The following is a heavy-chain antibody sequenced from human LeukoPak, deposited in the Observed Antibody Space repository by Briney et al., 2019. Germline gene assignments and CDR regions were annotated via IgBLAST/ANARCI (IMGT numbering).Heavy chain of an antibody. CDR3: AKSPTYGSGSYSYYFDY. J-gene: IGHJ4*02. Sequence: GGSLRLSCAASGFTFTNYALHWVRQAPGKGLEWVAVISYDGTNKYYADSVKGRFTISRDNSKNTLYLQMNSLRAEDTAVYYCAKSPTYGSGSYSYYFDYWGQGTLVTVSS. D-gene: IGHD3-10*01. CDR2: ISYDGTNK. CDR1: GFTFTNYA. V-gene: IGHV3-30-3*02.